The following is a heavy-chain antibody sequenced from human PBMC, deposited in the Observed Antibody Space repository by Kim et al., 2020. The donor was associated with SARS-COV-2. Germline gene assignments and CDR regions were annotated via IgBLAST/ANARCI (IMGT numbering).Heavy chain of an antibody. D-gene: IGHD6-6*01. Sequence: GGSLRLSCAASGFTFSSYTMNWVRQAPGKGLEWVSSISSNSAYTYYADSLKGRFTISRDNAKNTLYLQMDSLRAEDTAMYYCAREGFIGARSNLDAFDI. J-gene: IGHJ3*02. CDR3: AREGFIGARSNLDAFDI. CDR1: GFTFSSYT. V-gene: IGHV3-21*01. CDR2: ISSNSAYT.